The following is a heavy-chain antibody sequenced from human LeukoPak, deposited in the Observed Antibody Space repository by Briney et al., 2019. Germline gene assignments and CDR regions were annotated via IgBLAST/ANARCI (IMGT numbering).Heavy chain of an antibody. D-gene: IGHD4-17*01. V-gene: IGHV3-74*01. CDR2: INSDGSST. Sequence: PGGSLRLSCAASGFTFSSYWMHWARQAPGKGLVWVSRINSDGSSTSYADSVKGRFTISRDNAKNTLYLQMNSLRAEDTTVYYCAIIYGDDGFDYWGQGTLVTVSS. J-gene: IGHJ4*02. CDR1: GFTFSSYW. CDR3: AIIYGDDGFDY.